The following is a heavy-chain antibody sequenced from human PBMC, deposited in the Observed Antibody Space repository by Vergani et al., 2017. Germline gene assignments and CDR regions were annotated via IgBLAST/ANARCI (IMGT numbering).Heavy chain of an antibody. Sequence: QVHLVESGGGVVQPGRSLRLSCVVSGFTSSYYGMHWVRQAPGKGLEWVAVISYDGTQKYYAVSVKGRFTISRDNSKSTLYLQMNSLRTEETAVYYCATKSCGTPGCQIGYFREWGQGTLVTVSS. V-gene: IGHV3-30*03. CDR3: ATKSCGTPGCQIGYFRE. CDR2: ISYDGTQK. J-gene: IGHJ1*01. D-gene: IGHD1-1*01. CDR1: GFTSSYYG.